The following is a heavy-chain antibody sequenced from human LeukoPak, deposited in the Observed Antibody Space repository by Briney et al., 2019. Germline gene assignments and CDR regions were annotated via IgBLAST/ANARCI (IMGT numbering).Heavy chain of an antibody. V-gene: IGHV3-48*01. Sequence: GGSLRLSCAASGFTFSSYSMNWVRQAPGKGLEWVSYISSSSRTIYYADSVKGRFTISRDDAKNSLYLQMNSLRAEDTAVYYCASLFGSGPNWFDPWGQGTLVTVSS. J-gene: IGHJ5*02. CDR2: ISSSSRTI. CDR1: GFTFSSYS. D-gene: IGHD3-10*01. CDR3: ASLFGSGPNWFDP.